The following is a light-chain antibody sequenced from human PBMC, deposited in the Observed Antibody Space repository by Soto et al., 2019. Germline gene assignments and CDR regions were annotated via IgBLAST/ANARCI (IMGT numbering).Light chain of an antibody. Sequence: DIVMTQSPDSLAVSLGERATINCKSSQSVLYSSNNKNYLAWYQQKPGQPPKLLIYWASTRESGVPDRFSGRGSGTDFTHPISSLQAEDVAVSYCQQYDSTPLTFGGGTKVELK. CDR1: QSVLYSSNNKNY. J-gene: IGKJ4*02. V-gene: IGKV4-1*01. CDR3: QQYDSTPLT. CDR2: WAS.